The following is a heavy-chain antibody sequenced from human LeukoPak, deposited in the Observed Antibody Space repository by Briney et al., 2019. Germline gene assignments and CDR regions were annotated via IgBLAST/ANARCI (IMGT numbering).Heavy chain of an antibody. J-gene: IGHJ4*02. D-gene: IGHD3-3*01. CDR3: AKGDGFGTDH. V-gene: IGHV3-30*02. CDR1: GFTFSNYG. Sequence: PGGSLRLSCAASGFTFSNYGMHWVRQAPGKGLEWVAFIRYDGSNKYYADSVKGRFTISRDNSKNTLYVQMNGLTTEDTAVYYCAKGDGFGTDHWGQGTLVTVSS. CDR2: IRYDGSNK.